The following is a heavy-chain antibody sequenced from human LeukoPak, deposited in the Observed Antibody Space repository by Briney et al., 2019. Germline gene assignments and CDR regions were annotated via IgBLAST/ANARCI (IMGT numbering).Heavy chain of an antibody. CDR2: INHSGST. Sequence: SETLSLTCAVYGGSFSGYYWSWIRQPPRKGLEWIGEINHSGSTNYNPSLKSRVTISVDTSKNQFSLKLSSVTAADTAVYYCARGRKRMDVWGKGTTVTVSS. V-gene: IGHV4-34*01. CDR1: GGSFSGYY. CDR3: ARGRKRMDV. J-gene: IGHJ6*04.